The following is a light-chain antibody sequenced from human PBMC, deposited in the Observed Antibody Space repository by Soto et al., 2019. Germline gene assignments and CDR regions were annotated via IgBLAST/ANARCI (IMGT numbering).Light chain of an antibody. Sequence: QMTQSPSTLPVSLGDRITITCLASEDIDTSLAWFQQRPGKAPKVLIYDASSLESGVPSRCSGSGSGTEFTLTISSLQPDDFATYYCQQYNSYSRTFGQGTNVDIK. J-gene: IGKJ1*01. V-gene: IGKV1-5*01. CDR3: QQYNSYSRT. CDR2: DAS. CDR1: EDIDTS.